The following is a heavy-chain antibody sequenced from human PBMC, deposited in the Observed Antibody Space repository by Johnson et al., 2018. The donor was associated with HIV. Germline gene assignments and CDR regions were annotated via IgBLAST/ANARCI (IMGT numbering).Heavy chain of an antibody. J-gene: IGHJ3*02. CDR1: GFTFSDHA. CDR2: LSGSGAAT. CDR3: ARGGAVTRRSADAFDI. V-gene: IGHV3-23*04. D-gene: IGHD4-11*01. Sequence: VQLVESGGGVVRPGGSLRLSCAGSGFTFSDHAMGWVRQAPGKGLEWVSSLSGSGAATYYADSVKGRFTISRDNSKNTLYLQMNSLRVEYTAVYYCARGGAVTRRSADAFDIWGQGTMVTVSS.